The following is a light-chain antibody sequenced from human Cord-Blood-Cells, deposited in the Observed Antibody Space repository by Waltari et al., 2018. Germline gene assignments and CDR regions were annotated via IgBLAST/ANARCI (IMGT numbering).Light chain of an antibody. J-gene: IGKJ3*01. CDR1: QSISSY. V-gene: IGKV1-39*01. Sequence: DIQMTQSPSSLSASVGDRVTITCRASQSISSYLNWYQQKPGKAPKPLIYAASSLQSGVPSRFSGSGSGTDFTLTISSLQPEDCATYYCQQSYSTPVTFGPGTKVDIK. CDR3: QQSYSTPVT. CDR2: AAS.